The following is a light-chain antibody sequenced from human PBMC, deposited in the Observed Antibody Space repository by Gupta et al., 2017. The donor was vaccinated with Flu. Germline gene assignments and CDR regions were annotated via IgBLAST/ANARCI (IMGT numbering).Light chain of an antibody. CDR3: AAWDDSLNGFYV. CDR1: SSNIGSNT. Sequence: QSVVTQPPSASGTPGQRVTISCSGSSSNIGSNTVNWYQQLPGTAPKVLIYSNNQRPSGVPDRLSGSNSGTSASLAISGLRSEDEADYYCAAWDDSLNGFYVFGTGTKVTVL. J-gene: IGLJ1*01. V-gene: IGLV1-44*01. CDR2: SNN.